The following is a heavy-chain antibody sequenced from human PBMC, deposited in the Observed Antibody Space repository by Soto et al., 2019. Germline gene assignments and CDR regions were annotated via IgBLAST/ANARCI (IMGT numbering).Heavy chain of an antibody. CDR1: GFIFRSYW. CDR2: IKLDGREK. D-gene: IGHD1-1*01. J-gene: IGHJ4*02. V-gene: IGHV3-7*01. Sequence: GGSLRLSCSASGFIFRSYWMAWVRQAPGKGLEWVATIKLDGREKNYLDSVEGRFTISRDDVDNSMFLQMSRLRGEDTAVYFCARESDGYGRFDYWGLGTPVTVSS. CDR3: ARESDGYGRFDY.